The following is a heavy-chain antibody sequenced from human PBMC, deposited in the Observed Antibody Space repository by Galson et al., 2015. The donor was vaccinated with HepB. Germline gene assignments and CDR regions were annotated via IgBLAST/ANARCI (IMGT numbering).Heavy chain of an antibody. CDR1: GYSFTSYL. D-gene: IGHD5-24*01. CDR3: VRRPKKMTTYCDY. V-gene: IGHV5-10-1*01. J-gene: IGHJ4*02. CDR2: IDPSNSYI. Sequence: QSGAEVKKPGESLRISCNVSGYSFTSYLINWVLQTPGKGLEWMGRIDPSNSYINYSPSFEGHVTISVDKSVNTAYLQWSSLKASDTAVYYCVRRPKKMTTYCDYWGQGKLV.